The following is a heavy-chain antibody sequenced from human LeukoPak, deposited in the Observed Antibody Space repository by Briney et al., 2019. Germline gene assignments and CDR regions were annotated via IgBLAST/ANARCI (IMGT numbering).Heavy chain of an antibody. CDR1: GFTFSSYW. CDR2: IYSGGST. J-gene: IGHJ4*02. V-gene: IGHV3-66*01. Sequence: GGSLRLSCAASGFTFSSYWMRWVRQAPGKGLVWVSVIYSGGSTYYADSVKGRFTISRDNSKNTLYLQMNSLRAEDTAVYYCARGYSSSWYGVSHWGQGTLVTVSS. D-gene: IGHD6-13*01. CDR3: ARGYSSSWYGVSH.